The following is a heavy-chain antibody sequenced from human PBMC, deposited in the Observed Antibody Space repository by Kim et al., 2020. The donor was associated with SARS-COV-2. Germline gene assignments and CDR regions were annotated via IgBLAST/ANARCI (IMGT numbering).Heavy chain of an antibody. D-gene: IGHD1-1*01. CDR2: YN. J-gene: IGHJ3*02. Sequence: YNDYAVSVKSRITNNPDTSKNQFSLQLNSVTPEDTAVYYCVRQYNRAFDIWGQGTMVIVSS. CDR3: VRQYNRAFDI. V-gene: IGHV6-1*01.